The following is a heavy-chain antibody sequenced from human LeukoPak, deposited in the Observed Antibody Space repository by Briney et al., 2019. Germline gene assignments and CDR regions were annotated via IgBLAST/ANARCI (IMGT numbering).Heavy chain of an antibody. J-gene: IGHJ1*01. CDR1: GGTFSSYA. V-gene: IGHV1-69*06. CDR2: IIPIFGTA. D-gene: IGHD3-3*01. Sequence: SVKVSCKASGGTFSSYAISWVRQAPGQGLEWMGGIIPIFGTANYAQKFQGGVTITADKSTSTAYMELSSLRSEDTAVYYCARGWRRAEYFQHWGQGTLVTVSS. CDR3: ARGWRRAEYFQH.